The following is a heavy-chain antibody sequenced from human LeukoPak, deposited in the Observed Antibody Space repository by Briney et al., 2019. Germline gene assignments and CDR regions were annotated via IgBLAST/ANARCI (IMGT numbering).Heavy chain of an antibody. CDR3: ARDLGGGTFDY. V-gene: IGHV3-48*03. CDR1: GFTFSSYE. CDR2: ISSSGSTI. D-gene: IGHD1-26*01. Sequence: GGSLRLFCAASGFTFSSYEMNWVRQAPGKGLEWVSYISSSGSTIYYADSVKGRFTISRDNAKNSLYLQMNSLRAEDTAVYYCARDLGGGTFDYWGQGTLVTVSS. J-gene: IGHJ4*02.